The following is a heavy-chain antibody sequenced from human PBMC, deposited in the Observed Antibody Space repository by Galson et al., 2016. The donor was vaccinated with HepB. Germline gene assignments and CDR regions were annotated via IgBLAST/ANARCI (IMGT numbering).Heavy chain of an antibody. CDR2: IYPGDSDA. J-gene: IGHJ5*02. CDR1: GYRFSNYW. V-gene: IGHV5-51*01. Sequence: QSGAEVKKPGESLKISCQGSGYRFSNYWIGWVRQLPGKGLEWMGIIYPGDSDARYSPSFQGQVTISADKSISTAYLQWTSLQASDTAMYYCARHFGYCNTTTCLGHYWFDPWGPGTLVTVSS. CDR3: ARHFGYCNTTTCLGHYWFDP. D-gene: IGHD2-2*01.